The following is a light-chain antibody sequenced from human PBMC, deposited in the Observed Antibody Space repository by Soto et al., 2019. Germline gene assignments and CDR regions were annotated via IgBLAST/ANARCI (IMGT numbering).Light chain of an antibody. CDR1: QSISSN. Sequence: EIVMTQSTATLSVSPGERATLSCRASQSISSNLAWYQQKPGQAPRLLIYGASTRATGIPDRISGSGSGTEFILTISSLQSEDFAVYYCQQYNNWPPYTFGQGTKLEIK. V-gene: IGKV3-15*01. J-gene: IGKJ2*01. CDR3: QQYNNWPPYT. CDR2: GAS.